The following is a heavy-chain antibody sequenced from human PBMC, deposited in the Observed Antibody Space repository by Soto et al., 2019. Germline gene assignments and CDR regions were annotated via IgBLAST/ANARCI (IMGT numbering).Heavy chain of an antibody. CDR3: AREAFGVQASWFDP. J-gene: IGHJ5*02. Sequence: QIQLVQSGSEVRMPGASVKVSCKASGYIFTTYSITWVRQAPGQGLEWMGWVSASNGKTNYAQKFEDRVTMTTDTSTTPAYMELRSLRSDDTSVYYCAREAFGVQASWFDPWGQGTLVTVSS. V-gene: IGHV1-18*04. CDR1: GYIFTTYS. CDR2: VSASNGKT. D-gene: IGHD3-10*01.